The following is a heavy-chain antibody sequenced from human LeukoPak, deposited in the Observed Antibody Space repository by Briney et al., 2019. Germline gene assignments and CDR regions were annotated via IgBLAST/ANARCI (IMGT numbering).Heavy chain of an antibody. Sequence: GRSLRLSCAASGFXFSEYGIHWVRQAPGKGLKWVALIWHDGRDKYYAASVKGRFTISRDNSKNTLNLQMNSLRAEDTAVYYCTGDISSSWFDQWGQGTPVTVSS. CDR2: IWHDGRDK. J-gene: IGHJ5*02. CDR3: TGDISSSWFDQ. D-gene: IGHD6-19*01. CDR1: GFXFSEYG. V-gene: IGHV3-33*01.